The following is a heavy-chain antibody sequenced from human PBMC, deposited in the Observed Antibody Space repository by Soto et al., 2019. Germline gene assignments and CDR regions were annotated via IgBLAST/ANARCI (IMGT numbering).Heavy chain of an antibody. D-gene: IGHD1-7*01. Sequence: GGSLRLSCAASGFTFSSYWMSWVRQAPGKGLEWVANIKQDGSEKYYVDSVKGRFTISRDNAKNSLYLQMNSLRAEDTAVYYCARERAPDWNYVRARRVYYGMDVWGQGTTVTVSS. J-gene: IGHJ6*02. V-gene: IGHV3-7*05. CDR3: ARERAPDWNYVRARRVYYGMDV. CDR2: IKQDGSEK. CDR1: GFTFSSYW.